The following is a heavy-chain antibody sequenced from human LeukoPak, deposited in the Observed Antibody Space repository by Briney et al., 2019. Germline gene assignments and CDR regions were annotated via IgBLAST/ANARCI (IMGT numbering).Heavy chain of an antibody. CDR1: GGSFSGYY. V-gene: IGHV4-34*01. Sequence: SETLSLTCAVYGGSFSGYYWSWIRQPPGKGLEWIGEINHSGGTNYNPSLKSRVTISVDTSKNQFSLKLSSVTAADTAVYYCARVAVGATGSIDYWGQGTLVTVSS. CDR2: INHSGGT. J-gene: IGHJ4*02. CDR3: ARVAVGATGSIDY. D-gene: IGHD1-26*01.